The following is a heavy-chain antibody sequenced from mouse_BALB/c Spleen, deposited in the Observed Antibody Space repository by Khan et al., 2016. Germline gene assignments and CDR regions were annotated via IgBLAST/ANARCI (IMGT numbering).Heavy chain of an antibody. CDR1: GFNIKDTY. V-gene: IGHV14-3*02. D-gene: IGHD1-1*01. CDR2: IDPANGNT. CDR3: ARGLYYYGSSYYAMDY. Sequence: VQLKQSGAESVKPGASVKLSCTATGFNIKDTYMYWVKQRPEQGLEWIGRIDPANGNTKYVPKFQGKATITADTSSNQAYLQLSSLTSEDTAVYYCARGLYYYGSSYYAMDYWGQGTSVTVSS. J-gene: IGHJ4*01.